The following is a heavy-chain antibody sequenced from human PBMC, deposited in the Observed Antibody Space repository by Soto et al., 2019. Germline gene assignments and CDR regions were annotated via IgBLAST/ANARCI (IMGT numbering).Heavy chain of an antibody. V-gene: IGHV3-30-3*01. CDR3: ARSRSGAVPDSFGY. Sequence: QVQLVESGGRVVQPGRSLRLSCAASGFMVNRYDIHWVRQTPGKGLEWVAVISRDGSVQYYADSVRGRFIISRDMSKDTVYLEMNSLRVEDTAVFYCARSRSGAVPDSFGYWGQGTLVTVSS. J-gene: IGHJ4*02. CDR2: ISRDGSVQ. D-gene: IGHD3-3*01. CDR1: GFMVNRYD.